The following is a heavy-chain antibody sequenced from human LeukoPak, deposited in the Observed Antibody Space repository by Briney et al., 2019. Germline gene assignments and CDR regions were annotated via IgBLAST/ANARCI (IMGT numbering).Heavy chain of an antibody. J-gene: IGHJ5*02. Sequence: PGGSLRLSCAASGFTFSTYSMNWVRQAPGKGLEWLSSISSGGMGIYYADSLKGRFTISRDNAKNSLYLQMKSLRVEDTGVYYCARDAGGRTQREGWFDPWGQGTLVTVSS. CDR3: ARDAGGRTQREGWFDP. CDR1: GFTFSTYS. D-gene: IGHD1-26*01. CDR2: ISSGGMGI. V-gene: IGHV3-21*01.